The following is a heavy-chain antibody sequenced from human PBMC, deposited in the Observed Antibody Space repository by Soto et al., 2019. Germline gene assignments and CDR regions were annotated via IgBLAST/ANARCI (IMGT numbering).Heavy chain of an antibody. D-gene: IGHD6-19*01. Sequence: QVRLVESGGGVVQPGRSLRLSCAASGFTFSSYAMHWVRQAPGKGLEWVAVISYDGSNKYYADSVKGRFTISRDNSKNTLYLQMNSLRAEDTAVYYCARGGQWLVRHYGMDVWGQGTTVTVSS. CDR1: GFTFSSYA. CDR2: ISYDGSNK. V-gene: IGHV3-30-3*01. J-gene: IGHJ6*02. CDR3: ARGGQWLVRHYGMDV.